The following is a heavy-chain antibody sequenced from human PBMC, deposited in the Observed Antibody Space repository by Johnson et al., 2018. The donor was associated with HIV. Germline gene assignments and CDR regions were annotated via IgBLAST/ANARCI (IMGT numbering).Heavy chain of an antibody. Sequence: VQLVESGGGLVQPGGSLRLSCAASGFTVSNNYMSWVRQAPGKWLEWVAFIRYDGSNKYYADSVKGRFTISRDNSKNTLYLQMNSLRAEDTAVYYCARENSSWYRGGAFDFWGQGTLVTVS. J-gene: IGHJ3*01. V-gene: IGHV3-30*02. CDR1: GFTVSNNY. D-gene: IGHD6-13*01. CDR2: IRYDGSNK. CDR3: ARENSSWYRGGAFDF.